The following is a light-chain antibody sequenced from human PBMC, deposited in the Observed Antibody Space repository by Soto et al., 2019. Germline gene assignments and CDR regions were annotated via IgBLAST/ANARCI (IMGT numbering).Light chain of an antibody. V-gene: IGKV1-39*01. J-gene: IGKJ1*01. CDR1: QSISNY. CDR3: QQCYSTAWT. Sequence: DIQLTQSPSYLSASVGDRVPITCRATQSISNYLNWYQQKPGKVPELLIYAASSLQSGVPSRFSGSGSGTDFSLTISSLQPEDFATYYCQQCYSTAWTFGQGTKVEIK. CDR2: AAS.